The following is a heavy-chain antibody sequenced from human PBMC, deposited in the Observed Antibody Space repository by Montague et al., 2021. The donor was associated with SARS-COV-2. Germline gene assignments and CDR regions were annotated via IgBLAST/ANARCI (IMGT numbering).Heavy chain of an antibody. Sequence: SLRLSCAASGFTFSSYAMSWVRQAPGKGLEWVSAISGSGGSTYYSDSVKDRFTISRDNSKNTLYLQMNSLRAEDTAVYYCAKDPHYDFWSGYYLDYWGQGTLVTVSS. D-gene: IGHD3-3*01. CDR3: AKDPHYDFWSGYYLDY. V-gene: IGHV3-23*01. J-gene: IGHJ4*02. CDR2: ISGSGGST. CDR1: GFTFSSYA.